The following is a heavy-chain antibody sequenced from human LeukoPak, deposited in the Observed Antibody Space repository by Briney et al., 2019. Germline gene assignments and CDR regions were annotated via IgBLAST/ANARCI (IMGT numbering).Heavy chain of an antibody. V-gene: IGHV4-34*01. CDR1: GGSFSGYY. CDR3: ARGYCSGGSCYFPQGDFDY. Sequence: PSETLSLTCAVYGGSFSGYYWSWIRQPPGKGREWIGEINHSGSTNYNPSLKSRVTISVDTSKNQFSLKLSSVTAADTAVYYCARGYCSGGSCYFPQGDFDYWGQGTLVTVSS. J-gene: IGHJ4*02. D-gene: IGHD2-15*01. CDR2: INHSGST.